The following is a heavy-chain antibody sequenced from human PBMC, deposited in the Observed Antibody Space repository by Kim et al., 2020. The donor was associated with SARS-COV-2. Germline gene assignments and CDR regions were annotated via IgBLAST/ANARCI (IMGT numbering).Heavy chain of an antibody. D-gene: IGHD2-2*01. J-gene: IGHJ6*02. CDR1: GFTFSSYS. CDR3: ARVGGSTSCSAHCYYYGMDV. Sequence: GGSLRLSCAASGFTFSSYSMNWVRQAPGKGLKWVSSISSSSSYIYYADSVKGRLTISRDNAKNSLYLQMNSLRAEDTAVYYCARVGGSTSCSAHCYYYGMDVWGQGTTVTVSS. V-gene: IGHV3-21*01. CDR2: ISSSSSYI.